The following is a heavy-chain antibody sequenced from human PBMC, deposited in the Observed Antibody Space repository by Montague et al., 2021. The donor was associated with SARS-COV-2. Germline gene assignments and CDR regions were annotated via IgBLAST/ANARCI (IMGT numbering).Heavy chain of an antibody. CDR1: GYSISSGYY. J-gene: IGHJ6*02. CDR2: IYYSGST. CDR3: ARDPWHITIFGVVTRYGMDV. D-gene: IGHD3-3*01. Sequence: SETLSLTCTVSGYSISSGYYWGWIRQPPGKGLEWIGYIYYSGSTNYNPSLKSRVTISVDTSKNQFSLKLSSVTAADTAVYYCARDPWHITIFGVVTRYGMDVWGQGTTVTVSS. V-gene: IGHV4-38-2*02.